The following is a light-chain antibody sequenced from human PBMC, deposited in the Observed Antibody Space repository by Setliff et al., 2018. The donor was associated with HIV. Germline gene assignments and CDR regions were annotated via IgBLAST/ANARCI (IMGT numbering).Light chain of an antibody. CDR2: DVS. CDR3: CSYAGSSTPYV. V-gene: IGLV2-23*02. J-gene: IGLJ1*01. Sequence: ALTQPASVSGSPGQSITISCTGTSSDVCGYNYISWYQQHPGKAPKLMIYDVSKRPSGVSNRFSGSKSGNTASLTISGLQAEDEADYYCCSYAGSSTPYVFGTGTKVTVL. CDR1: SSDVCGYNY.